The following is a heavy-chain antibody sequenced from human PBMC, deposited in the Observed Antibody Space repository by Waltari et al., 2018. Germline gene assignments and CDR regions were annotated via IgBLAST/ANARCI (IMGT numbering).Heavy chain of an antibody. V-gene: IGHV3-7*01. Sequence: EVQLVEAGGGLVQPGGSLRLSCAASGFTFNYYWVTLVRQAPGKGLEWLANIKGYGSMTYYSDSVRGRFTISRDNAKNSVFLQMNSLTAEDTAVYYCWANDYWGQGTLVTVSS. CDR1: GFTFNYYW. J-gene: IGHJ4*02. CDR2: IKGYGSMT. CDR3: WANDY.